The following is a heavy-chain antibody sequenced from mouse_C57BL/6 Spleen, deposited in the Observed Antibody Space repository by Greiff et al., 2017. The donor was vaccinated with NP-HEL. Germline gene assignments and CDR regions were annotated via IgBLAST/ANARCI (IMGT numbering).Heavy chain of an antibody. Sequence: QVQLQQPGAELVKPGASVKLSCKASGYTFTSYWMQWVKQRPGQGLEWIGEIDPSDSYTNYNQKFKGKATLTVDTSASTAYMQLSSLTSEDSAVYYCERGDYSNSFAYWGQGTLVTVSA. CDR3: ERGDYSNSFAY. D-gene: IGHD2-5*01. CDR1: GYTFTSYW. V-gene: IGHV1-50*01. J-gene: IGHJ3*01. CDR2: IDPSDSYT.